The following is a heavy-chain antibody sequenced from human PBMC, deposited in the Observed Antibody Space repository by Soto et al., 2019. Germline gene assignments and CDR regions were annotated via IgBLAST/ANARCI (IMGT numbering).Heavy chain of an antibody. J-gene: IGHJ4*02. CDR1: GFTFSNAW. D-gene: IGHD4-17*01. Sequence: EVPLVESGGGLVKPGGSLRLSCAASGFTFSNAWMSWVRQAPGKGLEWVGRIKSKTDGGTTDYAAPVKGRFTISRDDSKNTLYLQMNSLKTEDTAVYYCTTAEVYGDYFFDYWGQGTLVTVSS. CDR3: TTAEVYGDYFFDY. CDR2: IKSKTDGGTT. V-gene: IGHV3-15*01.